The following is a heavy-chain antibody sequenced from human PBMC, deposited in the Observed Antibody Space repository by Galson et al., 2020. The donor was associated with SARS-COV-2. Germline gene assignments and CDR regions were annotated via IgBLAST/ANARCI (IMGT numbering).Heavy chain of an antibody. CDR3: VRDPDGEYFDL. D-gene: IGHD7-27*01. CDR2: ISYTGSSGSA. Sequence: SETLSLTCSVSGGSVSSRPNYWAWVRQPPGKGLEWFATISYTGSSGSAYYNPSVKSRGTISLDTSKNQVSLKLKSVTAADTAMYYCVRDPDGEYFDLWGRGILSLSLQ. J-gene: IGHJ2*01. CDR1: GGSVSSRPNY. V-gene: IGHV4-39*07.